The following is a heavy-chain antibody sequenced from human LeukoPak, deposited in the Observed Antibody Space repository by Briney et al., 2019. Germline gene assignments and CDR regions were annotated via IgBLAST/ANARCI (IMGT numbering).Heavy chain of an antibody. V-gene: IGHV4-39*01. D-gene: IGHD5-18*01. CDR2: IYYSGST. CDR1: GGSISSSSYY. Sequence: SETLSPTCTVSGGSISSSSYYWGWIRQPPGKGLEWIGSIYYSGSTYYNPSLKSRVTISVDTSKNQFSLKLSSVTAADTAVYYCAVEGSGYSYGYIDYWGQGTLVTVSS. J-gene: IGHJ4*02. CDR3: AVEGSGYSYGYIDY.